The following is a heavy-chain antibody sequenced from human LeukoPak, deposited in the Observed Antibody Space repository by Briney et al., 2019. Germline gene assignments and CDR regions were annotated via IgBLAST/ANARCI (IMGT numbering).Heavy chain of an antibody. V-gene: IGHV1-46*01. CDR3: ARRIAAAATYNWFDP. D-gene: IGHD6-13*01. Sequence: ASVKVSCKASGYTFTNYYMHWVRQAPGQGLEWMGIINPSGDTTSYAQKLQGRVTMTTDTSTSTAYMELRSLRSDDTAVYYCARRIAAAATYNWFDPWGQGTLVTVSS. J-gene: IGHJ5*02. CDR1: GYTFTNYY. CDR2: INPSGDTT.